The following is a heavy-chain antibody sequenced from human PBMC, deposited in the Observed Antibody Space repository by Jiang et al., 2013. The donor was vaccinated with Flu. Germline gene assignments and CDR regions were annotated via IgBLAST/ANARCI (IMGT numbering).Heavy chain of an antibody. V-gene: IGHV4-59*01. CDR2: IYYSGST. D-gene: IGHD6-19*01. J-gene: IGHJ4*02. CDR1: GGSISSYY. CDR3: ARSLKGKQWLAGYYFDY. Sequence: TLSLTCTVSGGSISSYYWSWIRQPPGKGLEWIGYIYYSGSTNYNPSLKSRVTISVDTSKNQFSLKLSSVTAADTAVYYCARSLKGKQWLAGYYFDYWGQGTLVTVSS.